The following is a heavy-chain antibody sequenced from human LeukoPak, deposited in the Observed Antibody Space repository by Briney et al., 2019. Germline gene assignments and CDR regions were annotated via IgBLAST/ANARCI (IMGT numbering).Heavy chain of an antibody. CDR1: GGSISSYY. V-gene: IGHV4-59*08. J-gene: IGHJ4*02. CDR2: IYYSGST. Sequence: SETLSLTCTVPGGSISSYYWSWIRQPPGKGLEWIGYIYYSGSTNYNPSLKSRVTISVDTSKNQFSLKLSSVTAADTAVYYCARHSSSWSGHVIDYWGQGTLVTVSS. D-gene: IGHD6-13*01. CDR3: ARHSSSWSGHVIDY.